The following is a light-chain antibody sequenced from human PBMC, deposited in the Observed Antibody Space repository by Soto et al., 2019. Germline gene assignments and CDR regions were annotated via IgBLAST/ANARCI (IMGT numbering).Light chain of an antibody. V-gene: IGKV3-15*01. CDR2: AAS. J-gene: IGKJ1*01. CDR3: QHYNNWPPWT. CDR1: QSVRNN. Sequence: ETVMTQSPATLSVSPGERATLSCRASQSVRNNLAWYQQKPGQAPRLLIYAASTRATGIPARFSGSGSGTEFTLTISSVQSEDFAVYYCQHYNNWPPWTFGQGTKVEVK.